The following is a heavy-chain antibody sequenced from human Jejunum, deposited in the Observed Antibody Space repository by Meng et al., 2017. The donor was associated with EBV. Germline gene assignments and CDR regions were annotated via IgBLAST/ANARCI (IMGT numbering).Heavy chain of an antibody. D-gene: IGHD3-16*01. Sequence: QGQLQESGPGLVKASETLSLTCVVSGGSISSNNWWSWVRQPPGKGLEWIGEIYHGGNTNYSPSLESRVTISVDKSKNDFSLKLTSVTAADTAVYYCSHYIWGSPPDGVYWCQGILVTVSS. J-gene: IGHJ4*02. CDR3: SHYIWGSPPDGVY. V-gene: IGHV4-4*02. CDR1: GGSISSNNW. CDR2: IYHGGNT.